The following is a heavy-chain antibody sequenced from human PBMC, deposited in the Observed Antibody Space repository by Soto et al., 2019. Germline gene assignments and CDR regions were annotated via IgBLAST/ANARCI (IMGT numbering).Heavy chain of an antibody. Sequence: QVQLVQSGAEVKKPGSSVKVSCKASGGTFSRYSITWVRQAPGHGLEWIGRIIPIFGIASYAQKFQGRVTITADEATSTAYMGLSSLRSEDTAVYYCAREDRDRETGLVPAAIDRMDVWGQGTTGTVSS. D-gene: IGHD2-2*01. CDR3: AREDRDRETGLVPAAIDRMDV. CDR2: IIPIFGIA. J-gene: IGHJ6*02. CDR1: GGTFSRYS. V-gene: IGHV1-69*08.